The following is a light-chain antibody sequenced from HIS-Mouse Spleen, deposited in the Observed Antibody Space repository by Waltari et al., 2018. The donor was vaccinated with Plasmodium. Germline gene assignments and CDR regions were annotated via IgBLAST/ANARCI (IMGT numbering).Light chain of an antibody. CDR2: EDS. Sequence: SYELTQPPSVSVSPGQTARITCSGDALPKKYASWYQQKSGQAPVLGIYEDSKPPSGIPERFSGSSSGTMATLTISGAQVEDEADYYCYSTDSSGNHRVFGGGTKLTVL. CDR3: YSTDSSGNHRV. V-gene: IGLV3-10*01. CDR1: ALPKKY. J-gene: IGLJ3*02.